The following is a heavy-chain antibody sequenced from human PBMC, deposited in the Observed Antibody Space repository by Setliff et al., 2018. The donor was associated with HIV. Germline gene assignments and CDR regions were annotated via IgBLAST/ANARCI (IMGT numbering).Heavy chain of an antibody. V-gene: IGHV1-69*10. CDR2: IITILGIP. J-gene: IGHJ4*02. D-gene: IGHD1-26*01. CDR1: GDTFNSYT. Sequence: ASVKVSCKASGDTFNSYTFTWVRQAPGQGPEWMGGIITILGIPNYAPKFQHRVTISADESTKTIYMELSNLKSDDTAVYFCAREVGGRNTLGSCVLDYWGQGTPVTVTS. CDR3: AREVGGRNTLGSCVLDY.